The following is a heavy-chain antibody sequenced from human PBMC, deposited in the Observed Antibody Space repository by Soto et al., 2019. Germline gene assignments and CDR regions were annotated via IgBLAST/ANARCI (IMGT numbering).Heavy chain of an antibody. V-gene: IGHV3-9*01. CDR3: AKERRYYGSGSYAFDY. Sequence: EVQLVESGGGLVQPGRSLRLSCAASGFTFDDYAMHWVRQAQGKGLEWVSGISWNSGSIGYADSVKGRFTISRDNAKNSLYLQMNSLRAEDTALYYCAKERRYYGSGSYAFDYWGQGTLVTVS. CDR1: GFTFDDYA. J-gene: IGHJ4*02. CDR2: ISWNSGSI. D-gene: IGHD3-10*01.